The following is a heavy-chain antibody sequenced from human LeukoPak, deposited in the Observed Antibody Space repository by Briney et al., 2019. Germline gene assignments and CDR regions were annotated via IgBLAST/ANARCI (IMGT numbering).Heavy chain of an antibody. J-gene: IGHJ6*02. CDR1: GGSISSSSYH. V-gene: IGHV4-61*05. Sequence: PSETLSLTCTVSGGSISSSSYHWSWIRQPPGKGLEWIGYIYYSGSTSYNPSLKSRVTISVDTSKNQFSLKLSSVTAADTAVYFCARHTTGNGMDVWGQGTTVTVSS. D-gene: IGHD4-11*01. CDR2: IYYSGST. CDR3: ARHTTGNGMDV.